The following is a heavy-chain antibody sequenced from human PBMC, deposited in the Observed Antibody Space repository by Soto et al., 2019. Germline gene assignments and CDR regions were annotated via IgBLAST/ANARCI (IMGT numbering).Heavy chain of an antibody. J-gene: IGHJ4*02. CDR1: GFTFSGSA. V-gene: IGHV3-73*01. CDR3: TRQVDVWGSYRFYY. Sequence: GGSLRLSCAASGFTFSGSAMHWVRQASGKGLEWVGRIRSKANSYATAYAASVKGRFTISRDDSKNTAYLQMNSLKTEDTAVYYCTRQVDVWGSYRFYYWGQGTLVTVSS. CDR2: IRSKANSYAT. D-gene: IGHD3-16*02.